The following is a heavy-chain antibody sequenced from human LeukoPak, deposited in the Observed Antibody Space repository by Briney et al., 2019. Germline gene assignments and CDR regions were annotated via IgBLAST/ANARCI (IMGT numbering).Heavy chain of an antibody. J-gene: IGHJ4*02. V-gene: IGHV3-23*01. CDR2: ISGSGGST. CDR1: GFIFSSYA. Sequence: GGSLRLSCAASGFIFSSYAMSWVRQAPGKGLEWVSAISGSGGSTYYADSVKGRFTISRDNSKNTLYLQMNSLRAEDTAVYYCATPLTITIFGVVRYWGQGTLVTVSS. D-gene: IGHD3-3*01. CDR3: ATPLTITIFGVVRY.